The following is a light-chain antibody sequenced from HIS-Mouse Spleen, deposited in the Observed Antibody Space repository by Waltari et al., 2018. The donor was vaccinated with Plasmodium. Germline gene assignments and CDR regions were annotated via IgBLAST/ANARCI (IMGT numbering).Light chain of an antibody. V-gene: IGKV3-20*01. J-gene: IGKJ2*01. Sequence: EIVLTQSPGTLSLSPGERATLSCRASQSVSSSYLAWYQQKPGQAPRLLIYGASSRATGIPDRFSGSGSGTDFTLTISRLEPEDFAVYYCQQYGSSLYTFGQ. CDR1: QSVSSSY. CDR2: GAS. CDR3: QQYGSSLYT.